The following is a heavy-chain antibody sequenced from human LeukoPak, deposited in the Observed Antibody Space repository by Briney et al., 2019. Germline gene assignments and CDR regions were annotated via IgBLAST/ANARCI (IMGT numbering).Heavy chain of an antibody. Sequence: ASVKVSCKASGYTFTSYGISWVRQAPGQGLEWMGWISAYNGNTNYAQKLQGRVTMTTDTSTSTAYMELRSLRSDDTAVYYCARGASCCSGGSCYSYYYYYMDVWGKGTTVTVSS. V-gene: IGHV1-18*01. CDR2: ISAYNGNT. CDR3: ARGASCCSGGSCYSYYYYYMDV. D-gene: IGHD2-15*01. J-gene: IGHJ6*03. CDR1: GYTFTSYG.